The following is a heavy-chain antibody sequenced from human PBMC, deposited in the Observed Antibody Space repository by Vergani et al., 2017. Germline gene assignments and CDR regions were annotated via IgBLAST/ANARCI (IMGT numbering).Heavy chain of an antibody. D-gene: IGHD3-22*01. CDR2: IHPADSDT. CDR3: ARLYGRDSSGSKYFDY. CDR1: GYSFTNYW. J-gene: IGHJ4*02. Sequence: EVQLVQSGAEVKKSGESLKISCQISGYSFTNYWIGWVRQMPGKGLEWMGIIHPADSDTRYSSSFQGQVRISVDKSISTAYLQRSSLRATDSAMYYCARLYGRDSSGSKYFDYWGQGTLVTVSS. V-gene: IGHV5-51*01.